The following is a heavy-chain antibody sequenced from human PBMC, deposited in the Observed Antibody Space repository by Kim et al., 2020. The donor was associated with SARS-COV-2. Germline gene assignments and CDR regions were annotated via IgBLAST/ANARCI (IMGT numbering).Heavy chain of an antibody. CDR2: TSYTGDT. J-gene: IGHJ5*01. Sequence: SETLSLTCTVSGGSISSGDYYWTWIRQGPGKGLEWIGHTSYTGDTKYNVSPQSRVTISVDSSKNQISLNLRSVTVADTAVYFCTREYFDSTTSYSGWLASWGQGTLVTVSS. D-gene: IGHD3-22*01. CDR3: TREYFDSTTSYSGWLAS. V-gene: IGHV4-31*03. CDR1: GGSISSGDYY.